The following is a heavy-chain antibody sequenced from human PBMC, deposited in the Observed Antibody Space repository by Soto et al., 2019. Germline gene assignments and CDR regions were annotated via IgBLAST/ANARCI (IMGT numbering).Heavy chain of an antibody. CDR1: GFTVSSNY. V-gene: IGHV3-53*01. D-gene: IGHD2-2*02. Sequence: PGGSLRLSCAASGFTVSSNYMSWVRQAPGKXLEWVSVIYSGGSTYYADSVKGRFTISRDNSKNTLYLQMNSLRAEDTAVYYCAGAHIVPAAIYYYYGMDVWGQGATVTVSS. CDR2: IYSGGST. CDR3: AGAHIVPAAIYYYYGMDV. J-gene: IGHJ6*02.